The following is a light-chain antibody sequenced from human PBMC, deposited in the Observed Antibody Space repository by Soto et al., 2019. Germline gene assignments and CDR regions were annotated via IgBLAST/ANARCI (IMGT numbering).Light chain of an antibody. CDR1: QRISSW. V-gene: IGKV1-5*03. Sequence: KQMSQSPATLSASVGDRVTIPCLASQRISSWLSGYHQKPGKAAKHLIYKAATLKSGGASTFCGSGAGGEFTLIIISLQQDDFATNYCQQYNNYSETFGQGTKVDI. CDR2: KAA. CDR3: QQYNNYSET. J-gene: IGKJ1*01.